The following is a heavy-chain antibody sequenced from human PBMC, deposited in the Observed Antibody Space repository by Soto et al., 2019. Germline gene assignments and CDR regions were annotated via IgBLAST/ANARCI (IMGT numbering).Heavy chain of an antibody. CDR3: ARSRYMGVAYS. J-gene: IGHJ5*02. Sequence: GGSLRLCCAASGFTFSSYEMNWVRQAPGKGLEWVSYISSSGSTIYYADSVKGRFTISRDNAKNSLYLQMNSLRAEDTAVYYCARSRYMGVAYSWGQGTLVTAPQ. CDR2: ISSSGSTI. D-gene: IGHD2-15*01. CDR1: GFTFSSYE. V-gene: IGHV3-48*03.